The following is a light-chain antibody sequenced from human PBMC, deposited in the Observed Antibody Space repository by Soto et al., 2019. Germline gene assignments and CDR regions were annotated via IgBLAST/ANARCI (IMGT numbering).Light chain of an antibody. J-gene: IGLJ1*01. CDR2: GNS. CDR1: SSNIGAGYD. CDR3: QSYDSSLSVV. Sequence: QSVLTQPPSVSGAPGQRVTISCTGSSSNIGAGYDVHWYQQLPGTAPKLLIYGNSNRPSGVPDRFSDSKSGTSASLAITGLQAEDEADYYCQSYDSSLSVVFGTGTKVTVL. V-gene: IGLV1-40*01.